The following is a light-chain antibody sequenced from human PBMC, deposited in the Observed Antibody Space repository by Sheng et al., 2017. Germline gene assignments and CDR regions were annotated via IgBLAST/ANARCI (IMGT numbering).Light chain of an antibody. CDR3: QQYDDLPLT. V-gene: IGKV1-33*01. J-gene: IGKJ4*01. CDR2: AVS. CDR1: QDISSY. Sequence: DIQMTQSPSSLSASVGDRVTITCQASQDISSYLNWFQQKPGKAPKLLIYAVSSLETGIPSRFSGSGSGTDFTFTITSLQPEDVATYFCQQYDDLPLTFGGGTKVEMK.